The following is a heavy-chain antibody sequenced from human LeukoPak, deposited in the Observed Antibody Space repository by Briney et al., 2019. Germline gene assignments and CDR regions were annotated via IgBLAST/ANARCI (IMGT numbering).Heavy chain of an antibody. D-gene: IGHD3-9*01. CDR2: IYYSGST. CDR3: ARHSILTGYRKDDAFDI. Sequence: SETLSLTCTVSGGSISSYNWSWSRQPPGKGLEWIGDIYYSGSTNYNPSLKSRVTISVDTSKNQFSLKLSSVTAADTAVYYCARHSILTGYRKDDAFDIWGQGTMVTVSS. V-gene: IGHV4-59*08. J-gene: IGHJ3*02. CDR1: GGSISSYN.